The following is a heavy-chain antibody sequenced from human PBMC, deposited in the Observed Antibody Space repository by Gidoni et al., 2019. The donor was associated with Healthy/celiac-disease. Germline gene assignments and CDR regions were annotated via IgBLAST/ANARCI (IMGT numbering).Heavy chain of an antibody. Sequence: QLQLQESGPGLVKPSETLSLTCTVYGASIRSSSYYWVWIRQPPGKGLEWIGSIYYSGSPYYNPSLKSRVTISVDTFKNHFSLKLSSVTAADTAVYYCARLGTTVTTAAFDYWGQGTLVTVSS. V-gene: IGHV4-39*01. J-gene: IGHJ4*02. D-gene: IGHD4-17*01. CDR2: IYYSGSP. CDR3: ARLGTTVTTAAFDY. CDR1: GASIRSSSYY.